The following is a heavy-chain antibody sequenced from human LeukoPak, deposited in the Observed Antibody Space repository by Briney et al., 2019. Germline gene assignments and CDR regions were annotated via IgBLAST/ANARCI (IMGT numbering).Heavy chain of an antibody. V-gene: IGHV3-74*03. CDR2: ITSDGIST. CDR3: ARDWYHAIDY. J-gene: IGHJ4*02. D-gene: IGHD2-2*01. Sequence: GGSLRLSCAASGFTFSGTWMHWVRQPPGKGLVWVARITSDGISTTYAESVKGRFTISRDNAKNTLYLQMNSVRAEDTAVYYCARDWYHAIDYWGQGALVTVSS. CDR1: GFTFSGTW.